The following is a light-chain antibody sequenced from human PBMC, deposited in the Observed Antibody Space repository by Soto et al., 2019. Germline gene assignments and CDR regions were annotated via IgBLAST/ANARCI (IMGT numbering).Light chain of an antibody. CDR3: QQYNSYLYT. CDR2: KAS. CDR1: QSISSW. Sequence: DIQMTQSPSTLSASVGDRVTITCRASQSISSWLAWYQQKPGKAPKLLIYKASSLESGVPSRFSGSGSGTXXXXTXXXLXPXDFAIYYCQQYNSYLYTFGQGTKLEIK. J-gene: IGKJ2*01. V-gene: IGKV1-5*03.